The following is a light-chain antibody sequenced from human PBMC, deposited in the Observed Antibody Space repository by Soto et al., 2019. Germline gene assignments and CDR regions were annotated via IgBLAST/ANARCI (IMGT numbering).Light chain of an antibody. CDR1: SSNIGAGYD. V-gene: IGLV1-40*01. J-gene: IGLJ1*01. CDR3: QSYDSSMSGSYV. Sequence: QSVLTQPPSGSGAPGQRVTISCTGSSSNIGAGYDVHWYQQLPGTAPKLPIYGNSNRPSGVPDRFSGSKSGTSASLAITGLQAEDEADYYCQSYDSSMSGSYVFGTGTKLTVL. CDR2: GNS.